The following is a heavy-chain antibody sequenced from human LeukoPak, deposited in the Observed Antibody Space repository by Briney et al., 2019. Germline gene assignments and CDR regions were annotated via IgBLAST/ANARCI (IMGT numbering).Heavy chain of an antibody. J-gene: IGHJ1*01. CDR1: GFTFSSYG. CDR3: AKESYYYDSSGYYYVEYFQH. CDR2: IKYGGSNK. Sequence: GGSLRLSCAASGFTFSSYGMHWVRQAPGKGLEWVAVIKYGGSNKYYADPVKGRFPISRDNSKNTLYLQVNSLRAADTAVYYWAKESYYYDSSGYYYVEYFQHWGQGTLVTVSS. D-gene: IGHD3-22*01. V-gene: IGHV3-30*18.